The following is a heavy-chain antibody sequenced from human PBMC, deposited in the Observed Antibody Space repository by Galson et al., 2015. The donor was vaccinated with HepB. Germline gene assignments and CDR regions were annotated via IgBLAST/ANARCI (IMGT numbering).Heavy chain of an antibody. CDR2: ISYDGSNK. D-gene: IGHD3-22*01. CDR3: AKVRGGIYYDSSGYYLYHFDY. Sequence: SLRLSCAASGFTFSSYGMHWVRPAPGKGLEWVAVISYDGSNKYYADSVKGRFTISRDNSKNTLYLQMNSLRAEDTAVYYCAKVRGGIYYDSSGYYLYHFDYWGQGTLVTVSS. V-gene: IGHV3-30*18. CDR1: GFTFSSYG. J-gene: IGHJ4*02.